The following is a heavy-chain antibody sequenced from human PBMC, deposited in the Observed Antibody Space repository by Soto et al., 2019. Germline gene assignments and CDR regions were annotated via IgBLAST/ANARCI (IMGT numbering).Heavy chain of an antibody. CDR3: ASMGLGYEIDY. V-gene: IGHV1-18*01. CDR2: ISAYNGNT. D-gene: IGHD5-18*01. J-gene: IGHJ4*02. Sequence: ASGKVSCKASGYTFTSYGISWVRQAPGQGLEWMGWISAYNGNTNYVQKLQGRVTMTTDTSTSTAYMELRSLRSDDTAVYYCASMGLGYEIDYWGQGTLVPVSS. CDR1: GYTFTSYG.